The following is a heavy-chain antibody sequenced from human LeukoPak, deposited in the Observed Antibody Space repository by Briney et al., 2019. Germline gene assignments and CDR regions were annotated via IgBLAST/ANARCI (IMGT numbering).Heavy chain of an antibody. V-gene: IGHV4-59*12. J-gene: IGHJ4*02. Sequence: SETLSLTCTVSGGSISTYYWSWIRQPPGKGLEWIGSIYYSGSTYYNPSLKSRVTISVDTSKNQFSLKLSSVTAADTAVYYCARCRSSGWRAPRYYFDYWGQGTLVTVSS. CDR2: IYYSGST. CDR3: ARCRSSGWRAPRYYFDY. CDR1: GGSISTYY. D-gene: IGHD6-19*01.